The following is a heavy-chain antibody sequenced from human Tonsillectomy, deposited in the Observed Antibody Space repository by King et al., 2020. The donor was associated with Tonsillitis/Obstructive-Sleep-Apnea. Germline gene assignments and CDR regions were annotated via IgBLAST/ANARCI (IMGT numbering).Heavy chain of an antibody. J-gene: IGHJ4*02. Sequence: VQLVESGAEVKKPGASVKVSCKAPRYTFTGYYMHWVRQAPGQGLEWMGRINPNSGGTTYAQKFQGRVTMTRDTSISTAYMELSRLGSDDTAVYYCARAEGYDFWSGYIDYWGQGTLVTVSS. CDR2: INPNSGGT. CDR3: ARAEGYDFWSGYIDY. V-gene: IGHV1-2*06. CDR1: RYTFTGYY. D-gene: IGHD3-3*01.